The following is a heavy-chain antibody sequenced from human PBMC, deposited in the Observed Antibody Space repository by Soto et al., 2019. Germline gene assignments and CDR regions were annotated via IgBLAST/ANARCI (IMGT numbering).Heavy chain of an antibody. CDR1: GYTFINHG. CDR2: VSGSNGNT. Sequence: QVQLVQSEAEVKKPGASVKVSCEASGYTFINHGISWVRQAPGQGLEWMGWVSGSNGNTKYAQKFQGRVNMTTETSTSTAPMELRNLRSDDTAVYFCARDFYPRAYYCDPWGQGTLVTVSS. J-gene: IGHJ5*02. D-gene: IGHD1-26*01. V-gene: IGHV1-18*04. CDR3: ARDFYPRAYYCDP.